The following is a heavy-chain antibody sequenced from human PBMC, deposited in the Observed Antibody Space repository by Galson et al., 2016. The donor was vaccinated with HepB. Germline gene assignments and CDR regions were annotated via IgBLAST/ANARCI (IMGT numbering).Heavy chain of an antibody. D-gene: IGHD5/OR15-5a*01. J-gene: IGHJ1*01. V-gene: IGHV3-48*03. CDR2: IGRSGSPI. Sequence: SLRLSCAASGSTFSSYEMSWVRQGPGKGLEWVSYIGRSGSPIYYADSVQGRFTISRDNAKNSLYLQMNSLRAEDTAVYYCAKDLVSGAVPYVEYFHQWGLGTLVTVSS. CDR1: GSTFSSYE. CDR3: AKDLVSGAVPYVEYFHQ.